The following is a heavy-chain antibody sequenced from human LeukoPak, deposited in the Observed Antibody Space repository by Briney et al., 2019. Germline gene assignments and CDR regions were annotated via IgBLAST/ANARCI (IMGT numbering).Heavy chain of an antibody. V-gene: IGHV3-21*04. J-gene: IGHJ4*02. CDR2: ISSTSRYI. D-gene: IGHD5-12*01. Sequence: GGSLRLSCAASGFAFSTYSMNWVRQAPGKGPEWVSCISSTSRYINYTESVKGRFTISRDNAKNSLYLQMSSLRVEDTATYYCASDIVATSGDFWGQGTLVSVSS. CDR3: ASDIVATSGDF. CDR1: GFAFSTYS.